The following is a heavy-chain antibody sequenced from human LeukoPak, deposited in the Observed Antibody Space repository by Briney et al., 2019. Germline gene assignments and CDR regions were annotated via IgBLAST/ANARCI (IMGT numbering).Heavy chain of an antibody. J-gene: IGHJ4*02. CDR2: ISGSGGST. V-gene: IGHV3-23*01. D-gene: IGHD5-12*01. CDR3: AKAYSGYDGGYFDY. Sequence: PGGSLRLSCAASGFTFSSYAMSWVRQAPGKGLEWVSAISGSGGSTYYADSVKGRFTISRDNSKSTLYLQMNSLRAEDTAVYYCAKAYSGYDGGYFDYWGQGTLVTVSS. CDR1: GFTFSSYA.